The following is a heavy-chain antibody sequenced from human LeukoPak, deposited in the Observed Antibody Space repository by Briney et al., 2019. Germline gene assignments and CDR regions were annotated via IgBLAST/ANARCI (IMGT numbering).Heavy chain of an antibody. CDR3: ARQRCSGGACYSDY. CDR2: IYPGDSDT. D-gene: IGHD2-15*01. CDR1: GYIFAIYW. J-gene: IGHJ4*02. V-gene: IGHV5-51*01. Sequence: GESLKISCKGSGYIFAIYWSGWVRQMHGKDLDWMGIIYPGDSDTTYSPSFQGQVTISADKSISTAYLQWSSLKASDTAMYYCARQRCSGGACYSDYWGQGTLVTVSS.